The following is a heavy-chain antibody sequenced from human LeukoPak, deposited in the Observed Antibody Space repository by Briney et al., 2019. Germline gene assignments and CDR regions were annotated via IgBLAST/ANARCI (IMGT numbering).Heavy chain of an antibody. CDR2: VSSDGGIK. CDR1: GFTFTNYV. J-gene: IGHJ4*02. Sequence: GGSLGLSCVVSGFTFTNYVVHWVRQAPGKGLEWVTLVSSDGGIKYYADSVKGRFSVSRDISKNTLYLQMNSLRVDDTAVYYCARDSETTPIHVLGYWGQGTLVTVSS. V-gene: IGHV3-30-3*01. D-gene: IGHD2-15*01. CDR3: ARDSETTPIHVLGY.